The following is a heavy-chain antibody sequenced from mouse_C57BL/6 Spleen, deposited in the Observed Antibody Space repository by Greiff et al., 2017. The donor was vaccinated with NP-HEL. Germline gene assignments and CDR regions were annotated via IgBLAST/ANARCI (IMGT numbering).Heavy chain of an antibody. Sequence: EVKLVESGGDLVKPGGSLKLSCAASGFTFSSYGMSWVRQTPDKRLEWVATISSGGSYTYYLDSVKGRFTISRDNAKNTLYLQMSSLKSEDTAMYYCARHNNYDYDEAWFAYWGQGTLVTVSA. J-gene: IGHJ3*01. D-gene: IGHD2-4*01. CDR2: ISSGGSYT. CDR3: ARHNNYDYDEAWFAY. CDR1: GFTFSSYG. V-gene: IGHV5-6*01.